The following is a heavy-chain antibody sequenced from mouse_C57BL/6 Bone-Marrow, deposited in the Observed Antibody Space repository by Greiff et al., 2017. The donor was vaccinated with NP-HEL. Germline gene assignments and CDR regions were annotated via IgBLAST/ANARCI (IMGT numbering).Heavy chain of an antibody. V-gene: IGHV1-82*01. CDR1: GYAFSSSW. Sequence: QVQLKESGPELVKPGASVKISCKASGYAFSSSWMNWVKQRPGKGLEWIGRIYPGDGDTNYNGKFKGKATLTADKSSSTAYMQLSSLTSEDSAVYFCARNPAYYSNYNWYFDVWGTGTTVTVSS. D-gene: IGHD2-5*01. CDR3: ARNPAYYSNYNWYFDV. J-gene: IGHJ1*03. CDR2: IYPGDGDT.